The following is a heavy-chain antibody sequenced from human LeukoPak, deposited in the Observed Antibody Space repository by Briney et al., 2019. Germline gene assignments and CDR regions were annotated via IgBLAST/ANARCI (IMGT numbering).Heavy chain of an antibody. CDR2: IYPGDSDT. CDR3: ARPLASGSYQAFDI. V-gene: IGHV5-51*01. CDR1: GYSFANYW. Sequence: GESLKISCKGSGYSFANYWIGWVRRMPGKGLEWMGIIYPGDSDTRYSPSFQGQVTISADKSISTAYLQWSSLKASDTATYYCARPLASGSYQAFDIWGQGTMVTVSS. J-gene: IGHJ3*02. D-gene: IGHD1-26*01.